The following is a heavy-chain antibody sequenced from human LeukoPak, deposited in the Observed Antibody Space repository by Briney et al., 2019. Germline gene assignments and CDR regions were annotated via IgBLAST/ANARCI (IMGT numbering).Heavy chain of an antibody. V-gene: IGHV4-59*08. J-gene: IGHJ4*02. CDR3: ARSSVSGTYSGGY. Sequence: SETLSLTCTVSGGSISSYYWSWIRQPPGKGLEWIGYIYYGGSTYSNPSLKGRVTISADTSKNQFSLKLTSVTAADTAVYYCARSSVSGTYSGGYWGQGILVTVSS. D-gene: IGHD3-10*01. CDR2: IYYGGST. CDR1: GGSISSYY.